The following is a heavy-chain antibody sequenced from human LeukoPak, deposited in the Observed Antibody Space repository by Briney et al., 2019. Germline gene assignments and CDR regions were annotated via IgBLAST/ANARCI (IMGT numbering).Heavy chain of an antibody. V-gene: IGHV1-2*02. CDR2: INSNSGGT. CDR3: ARSDSSGWYDY. J-gene: IGHJ4*02. CDR1: GYTFTGYY. D-gene: IGHD6-19*01. Sequence: ASVTVSCKASGYTFTGYYIQWVRQAPGQGLEWMGWINSNSGGTNYAQKFQGRVTMTRDTSISTAYVELSGLTSDDTAVYCCARSDSSGWYDYWGQGTLVTVSS.